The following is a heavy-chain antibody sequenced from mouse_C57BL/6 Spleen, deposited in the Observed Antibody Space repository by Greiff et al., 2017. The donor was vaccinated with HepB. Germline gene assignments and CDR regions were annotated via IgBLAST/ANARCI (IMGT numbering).Heavy chain of an antibody. CDR2: IWRGGST. CDR3: AKLDYGYDVGAMDY. J-gene: IGHJ4*01. CDR1: GFSLTSYG. V-gene: IGHV2-5*01. D-gene: IGHD2-2*01. Sequence: VKLVESGPGLVQPSQRLSITCTVSGFSLTSYGVHWVRQSPGKGLEWLGVIWRGGSTDYNAAFMSRLSITKDNSKSQVFFKMNSLQADDTAIYYCAKLDYGYDVGAMDYWGQGTSVTVSS.